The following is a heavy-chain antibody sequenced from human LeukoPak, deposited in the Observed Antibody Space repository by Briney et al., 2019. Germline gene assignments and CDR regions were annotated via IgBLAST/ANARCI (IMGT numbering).Heavy chain of an antibody. CDR2: IKEDGSEK. J-gene: IGHJ4*02. CDR3: ARRPGGYYDSNGILEYFDY. CDR1: GFAFSSYW. D-gene: IGHD3-22*01. Sequence: PGESLRLSCAASGFAFSSYWISWVRQAPGKGLEWVANIKEDGSEKYYVDSVKGRFTISRDNAKNSLYLQMNSLRAEDTAVYYCARRPGGYYDSNGILEYFDYWGQGTLVTVSS. V-gene: IGHV3-7*01.